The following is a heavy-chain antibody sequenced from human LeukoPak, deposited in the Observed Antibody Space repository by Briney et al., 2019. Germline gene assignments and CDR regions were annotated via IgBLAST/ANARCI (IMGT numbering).Heavy chain of an antibody. CDR3: AKGSDDFWSGYLYYFDY. Sequence: AGGSLRLSCAASGFTFSSYAMSWVRQAPGKGLEWVSAISGSGGSTYYADSVKGRFTISRDNSKNTLYLQMNSLRAEDTAVYYCAKGSDDFWSGYLYYFDYWGQGTLVTVSS. D-gene: IGHD3-3*01. J-gene: IGHJ4*02. CDR2: ISGSGGST. CDR1: GFTFSSYA. V-gene: IGHV3-23*01.